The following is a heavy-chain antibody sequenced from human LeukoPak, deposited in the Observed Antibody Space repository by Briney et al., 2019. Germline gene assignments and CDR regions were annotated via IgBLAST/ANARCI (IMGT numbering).Heavy chain of an antibody. CDR1: GFTFSSYA. CDR3: ARDQEGYGSGSYYKS. V-gene: IGHV3-30-3*01. Sequence: QPGGSLRLSCAASGFTFSSYAMHWVRQAPGKGLEWVAVISYDGSNKYYADSVKGRFTISRDNSKNTLYLQMNSLRAEDTAVYYCARDQEGYGSGSYYKSGGQGTLVTVSS. J-gene: IGHJ4*02. CDR2: ISYDGSNK. D-gene: IGHD3-10*01.